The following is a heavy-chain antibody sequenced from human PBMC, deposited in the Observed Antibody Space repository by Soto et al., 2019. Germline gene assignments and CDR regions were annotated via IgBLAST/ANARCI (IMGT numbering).Heavy chain of an antibody. V-gene: IGHV1-18*01. CDR3: ARDPSWIQLWTDAFDI. CDR1: GYTFTSYG. Sequence: GASVKVSCKASGYTFTSYGISWVRQAPGQGLEWMGWISAYNGNTNYAQKLQGRVTMTTDTSTSTAYMELRSLRSDDTAVYYCARDPSWIQLWTDAFDIWGQGPMVTVS. D-gene: IGHD5-18*01. CDR2: ISAYNGNT. J-gene: IGHJ3*02.